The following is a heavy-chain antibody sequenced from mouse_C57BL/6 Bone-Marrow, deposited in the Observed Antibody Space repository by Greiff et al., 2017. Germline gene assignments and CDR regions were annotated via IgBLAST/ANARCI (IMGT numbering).Heavy chain of an antibody. Sequence: DVKLVESGGDLVKPGGSLKLSCAASGFTFSSYGMSWVRQTPDKRLEWVATISSGGSYTYYPDSVKGRFTISRDNATNTLYLQMSSLKSEDTAMYYCARHVTLYGRKYCFDYWGQGTTLTVSS. CDR3: ARHVTLYGRKYCFDY. V-gene: IGHV5-6*02. CDR2: ISSGGSYT. D-gene: IGHD1-1*01. J-gene: IGHJ2*01. CDR1: GFTFSSYG.